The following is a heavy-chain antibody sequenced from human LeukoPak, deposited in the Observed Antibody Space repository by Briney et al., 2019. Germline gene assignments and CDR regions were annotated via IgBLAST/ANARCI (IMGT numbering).Heavy chain of an antibody. CDR2: IRLDGSEN. CDR3: ARRARYCTSTSCDPIGAFDI. V-gene: IGHV3-7*01. CDR1: GFTFSAYW. D-gene: IGHD2-2*01. J-gene: IGHJ3*02. Sequence: PGGSLRLSCVASGFTFSAYWMTWVRQAPGKGLDWVANIRLDGSENYYVDSVRGRLTISRDNAKNSLYLQMNSLRAEDTAVYYCARRARYCTSTSCDPIGAFDIWGQGTMVTVSS.